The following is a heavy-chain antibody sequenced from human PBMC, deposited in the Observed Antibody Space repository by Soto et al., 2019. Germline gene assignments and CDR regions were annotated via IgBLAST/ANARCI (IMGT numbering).Heavy chain of an antibody. J-gene: IGHJ3*02. CDR3: AKSITIFGVAYGDDAFDI. V-gene: IGHV1-3*01. Sequence: ASVKVSCKASGYTFTSYAMHWVRQAPGQRLEWMGWINAGNGNTKYSQKFQGRVTITRDTSASTAYMELSSLRSEDTAVYYCAKSITIFGVAYGDDAFDIWGQGTMVTVSS. CDR1: GYTFTSYA. D-gene: IGHD3-3*01. CDR2: INAGNGNT.